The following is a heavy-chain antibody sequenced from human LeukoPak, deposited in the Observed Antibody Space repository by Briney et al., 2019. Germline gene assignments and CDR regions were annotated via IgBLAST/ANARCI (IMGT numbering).Heavy chain of an antibody. Sequence: GGSLRLSCAASGFTFSDYYMSWIRQAPGKGLEWVSYISSSGSTIYYAGSVEGRFTISRDNAKNSLYLQMNSLRAEDTAVYYCARGASSSWYYFDYWGQGTLVTVSS. CDR2: ISSSGSTI. V-gene: IGHV3-11*04. J-gene: IGHJ4*02. CDR3: ARGASSSWYYFDY. D-gene: IGHD6-13*01. CDR1: GFTFSDYY.